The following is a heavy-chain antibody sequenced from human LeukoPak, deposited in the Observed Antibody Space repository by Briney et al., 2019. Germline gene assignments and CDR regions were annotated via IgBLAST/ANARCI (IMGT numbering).Heavy chain of an antibody. V-gene: IGHV3-74*01. J-gene: IGHJ6*02. CDR3: ARDRLDYYYYYGMDV. CDR1: GFTFSSYW. D-gene: IGHD2-21*01. Sequence: GGSLRLSCAASGFTFSSYWMHWVRQAPGKGLVWVSRINSDGSSTSYADSVKGRLTISRDNAKNTLYLQMNSLRAEDTAVYYCARDRLDYYYYYGMDVWGQGTTVTVSS. CDR2: INSDGSST.